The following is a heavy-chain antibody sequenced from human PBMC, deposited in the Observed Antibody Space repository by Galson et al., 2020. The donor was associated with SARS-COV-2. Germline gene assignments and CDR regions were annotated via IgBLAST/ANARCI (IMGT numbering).Heavy chain of an antibody. D-gene: IGHD3-10*01. Sequence: SGPTLVKPTQTLTLTCTVSGFSLRTSGESVGWIRQPPGKALEWLALIYWNDDTRYSPSLKGRLTITKDTSKNQVVLTMTNMDPVDTATYYCAHITYFYGSGSYYTLDVWGQGTTVTVSS. CDR1: GFSLRTSGES. CDR2: IYWNDDT. V-gene: IGHV2-5*01. J-gene: IGHJ6*02. CDR3: AHITYFYGSGSYYTLDV.